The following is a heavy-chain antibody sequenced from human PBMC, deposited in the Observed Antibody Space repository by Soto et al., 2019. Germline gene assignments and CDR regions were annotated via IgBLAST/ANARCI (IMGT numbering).Heavy chain of an antibody. CDR3: ARGAIVAVPAALSSYHDYTNYRFDS. CDR1: GGSFSDFA. J-gene: IGHJ4*02. V-gene: IGHV1-69*01. Sequence: QVQLAQSGAEMTKPGSSVKVSCRASGGSFSDFAFSWVRQAPGQGLEWMGGIIPTFAATKYAQRLQDRVTITADESTNTVYLALNSLTSEDTAIYYCARGAIVAVPAALSSYHDYTNYRFDSWGQGTLVTVSS. CDR2: IIPTFAAT. D-gene: IGHD4-4*01.